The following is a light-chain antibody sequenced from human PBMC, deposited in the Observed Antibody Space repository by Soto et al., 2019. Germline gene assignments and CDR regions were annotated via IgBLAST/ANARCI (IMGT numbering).Light chain of an antibody. CDR1: QGIGNY. V-gene: IGKV1-27*01. J-gene: IGKJ4*01. Sequence: DIQMTQSPSSLSASVGDRVTITCRASQGIGNYLAWYQQKPGKVPKLLIYTSSTLQSGVPSRFSGSGSGTDFTLTNSNLHPEDVATYYCQKHNAAPLTFGGGTKVEIK. CDR2: TSS. CDR3: QKHNAAPLT.